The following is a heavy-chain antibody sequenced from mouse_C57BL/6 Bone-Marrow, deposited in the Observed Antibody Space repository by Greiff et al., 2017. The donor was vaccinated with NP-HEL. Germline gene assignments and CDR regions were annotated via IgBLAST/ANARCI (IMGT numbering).Heavy chain of an antibody. D-gene: IGHD1-1*01. V-gene: IGHV7-3*01. CDR1: GFTFTDYY. CDR3: ARYISYYGYAMDY. J-gene: IGHJ4*01. Sequence: EVKLVESGGGLVQPGGSLSLSCAASGFTFTDYYMSWVRQPPGKALEWLGFIRNKANGYTTEYSASVKGRFTISRDNSQSILYLQMNALRAEDSATYYCARYISYYGYAMDYWGQGTSVTVSS. CDR2: IRNKANGYTT.